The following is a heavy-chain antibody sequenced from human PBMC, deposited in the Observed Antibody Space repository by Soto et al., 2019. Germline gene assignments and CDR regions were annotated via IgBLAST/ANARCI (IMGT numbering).Heavy chain of an antibody. CDR1: GFTFDTHA. V-gene: IGHV3-23*01. CDR3: AMVSAFDFWSGHFVFGWFDS. D-gene: IGHD3-3*01. J-gene: IGHJ5*01. CDR2: ISATGFSK. Sequence: EVRLLESGGDFVQPGGSLRPACTASGFTFDTHAMAWVRQAPGKGLEWVTSISATGFSKYHADSVRDRITISRDNSKNTVYLHMNILRAEDTAVYHCAMVSAFDFWSGHFVFGWFDSWGQGTQVTVSS.